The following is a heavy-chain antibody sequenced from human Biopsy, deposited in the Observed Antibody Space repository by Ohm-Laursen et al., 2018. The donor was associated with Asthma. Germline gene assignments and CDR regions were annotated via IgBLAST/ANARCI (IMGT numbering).Heavy chain of an antibody. V-gene: IGHV1-24*01. D-gene: IGHD4-17*01. Sequence: ASVKVSCKISGYSLTDLSMHWVRQAPGQGLEWMGGHDHEEGGTVNARRFQGRVTMTEDTSTDTAYMELSSLSSDDTAVYYCTSDFPKDYVRYNFQFWGRGTLVTVSS. CDR2: HDHEEGGT. CDR3: TSDFPKDYVRYNFQF. CDR1: GYSLTDLS. J-gene: IGHJ4*02.